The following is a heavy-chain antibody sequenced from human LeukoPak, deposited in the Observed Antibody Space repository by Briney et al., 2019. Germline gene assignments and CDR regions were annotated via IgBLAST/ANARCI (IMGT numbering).Heavy chain of an antibody. J-gene: IGHJ1*01. CDR1: GYTFTSYY. Sequence: ASVKVSCKASGYTFTSYYLHWVRQAPGQGVERMGWINPNSGGTNYAQKFQGRVTMTRDTSISTAYMELSRLRSDDTAEYYCARALYYDSSGYYSSSYYYFQHWGQGTLVTVSS. CDR2: INPNSGGT. V-gene: IGHV1-2*02. D-gene: IGHD3-22*01. CDR3: ARALYYDSSGYYSSSYYYFQH.